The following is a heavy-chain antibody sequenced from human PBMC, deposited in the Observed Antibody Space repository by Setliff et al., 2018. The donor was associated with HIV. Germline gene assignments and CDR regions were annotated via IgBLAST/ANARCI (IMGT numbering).Heavy chain of an antibody. J-gene: IGHJ3*02. CDR1: GYSFTSNG. CDR3: ARHRHTAAGTLDAFDI. V-gene: IGHV5-51*01. CDR2: IHPVGSDT. D-gene: IGHD6-13*01. Sequence: GESLKISCKGSGYSFTSNGIGWVRQMPGKGLEWVGIIHPVGSDTRYSPSFQGKVTISADKSISTAYLQWSTLKASDTAIYYCARHRHTAAGTLDAFDIWGQGTVVTVS.